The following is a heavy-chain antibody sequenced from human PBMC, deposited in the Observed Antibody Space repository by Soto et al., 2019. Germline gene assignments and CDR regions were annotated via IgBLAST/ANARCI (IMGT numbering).Heavy chain of an antibody. CDR3: AKERRAVAGTRDDAFDI. V-gene: IGHV3-23*01. CDR2: ISGSGGST. CDR1: GFTFSSYA. D-gene: IGHD6-19*01. Sequence: EVQLLESGGGLVQPGGSLRLSCAASGFTFSSYAMSWVRQAPGKGLEWVSAISGSGGSTYYADSVKGRFTISRDNSKNTLYLQMNSLRAEDTAVYYCAKERRAVAGTRDDAFDIWGQGTMVTVSS. J-gene: IGHJ3*02.